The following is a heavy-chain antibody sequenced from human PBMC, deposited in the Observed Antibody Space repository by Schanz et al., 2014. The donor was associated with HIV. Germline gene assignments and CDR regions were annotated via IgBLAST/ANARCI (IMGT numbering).Heavy chain of an antibody. CDR2: ISDDGSKK. V-gene: IGHV3-30*03. D-gene: IGHD3-22*01. Sequence: QVQLVESGGGVVQPGRSLILSCAASRFSFRGYGMHWVRQTPGKGLEWVAVISDDGSKKYYADSLKGRFAISRDQSTNTLYLQMNSLTAEDTAVYYCASPLLYDSLDVWGQGTTVTVSS. CDR1: RFSFRGYG. J-gene: IGHJ6*02. CDR3: ASPLLYDSLDV.